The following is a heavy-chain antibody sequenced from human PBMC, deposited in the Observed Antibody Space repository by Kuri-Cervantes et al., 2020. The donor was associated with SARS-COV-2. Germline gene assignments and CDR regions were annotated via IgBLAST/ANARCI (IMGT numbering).Heavy chain of an antibody. CDR3: ARVEYSSSWYYYGMDV. CDR2: INPDGSYT. CDR1: GFTFSGHW. J-gene: IGHJ6*02. Sequence: GGSLRLSCAASGFTFSGHWIHWVRQAPGKGLAWVSRINPDGSYTNNADSVKGRFTLSRDNSKNTLYLQMNSLRAEDTAVYYCARVEYSSSWYYYGMDVWGQGTTVTVSS. D-gene: IGHD6-6*01. V-gene: IGHV3-74*01.